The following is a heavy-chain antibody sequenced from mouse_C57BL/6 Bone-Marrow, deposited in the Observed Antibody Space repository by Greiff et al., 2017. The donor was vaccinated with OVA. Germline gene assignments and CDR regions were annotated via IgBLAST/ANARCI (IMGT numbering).Heavy chain of an antibody. J-gene: IGHJ1*03. CDR2: ISSGGSYT. Sequence: EVKLMESGGDLVKPGGSLKLSCAASGFTFSSYGMSWVRQTPDKRLEWVATISSGGSYTYYPDSVKGRFTISRDNAKNTLYLQMSSLKSEDTAMYYCARPHFDVWGTGTTVTVSS. V-gene: IGHV5-6*01. CDR3: ARPHFDV. CDR1: GFTFSSYG.